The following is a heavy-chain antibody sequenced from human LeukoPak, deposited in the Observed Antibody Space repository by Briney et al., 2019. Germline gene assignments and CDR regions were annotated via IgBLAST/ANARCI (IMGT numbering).Heavy chain of an antibody. V-gene: IGHV3-7*01. D-gene: IGHD3-3*01. CDR3: ARGGLRLLEWLSPFDY. CDR1: GFTFSSYW. J-gene: IGHJ4*02. CDR2: IKQDGSEK. Sequence: GGSLRLPCAASGFTFSSYWISWVRQAPGKGLEWVANIKQDGSEKYYVDSVKGRFIISRDNAKNSLYLQMNSLRVEDTAVYYCARGGLRLLEWLSPFDYWGQGTLVTVSS.